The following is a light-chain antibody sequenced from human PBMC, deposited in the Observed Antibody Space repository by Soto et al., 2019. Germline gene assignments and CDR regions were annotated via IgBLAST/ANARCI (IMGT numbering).Light chain of an antibody. CDR3: QASDSSTAWEV. CDR2: QDS. Sequence: SYELTQPPSVSVSPGQTASITCSGDKLGDKYACWYQQKPGQSPVLVIYQDSKRPSGIPERFSGSNSGNTATLTISGTQAMDEADYYCQASDSSTAWEVFGGGTKLTVL. J-gene: IGLJ2*01. V-gene: IGLV3-1*01. CDR1: KLGDKY.